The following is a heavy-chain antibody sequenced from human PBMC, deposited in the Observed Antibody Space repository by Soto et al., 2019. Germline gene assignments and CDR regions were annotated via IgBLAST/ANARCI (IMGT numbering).Heavy chain of an antibody. Sequence: EVQLLESGGGLVQPGGSLRLSCAASEFTFSNYAMSWVRQAPGKGLEWVSAISYGGGTTYYADSVKGRFTISRDNSKNTLYLKINSLRAEDTAVYYCAKNPGYYYDSTGYHFAYWGQGTLVTVSS. V-gene: IGHV3-23*01. D-gene: IGHD3-22*01. J-gene: IGHJ4*02. CDR2: ISYGGGTT. CDR1: EFTFSNYA. CDR3: AKNPGYYYDSTGYHFAY.